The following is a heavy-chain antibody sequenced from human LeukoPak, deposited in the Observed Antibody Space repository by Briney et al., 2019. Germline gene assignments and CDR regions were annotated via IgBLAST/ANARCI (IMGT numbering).Heavy chain of an antibody. D-gene: IGHD2-15*01. CDR3: ASCPSRYCSGGSCYSGISCWFDP. CDR1: GYTFTGYY. Sequence: EASVKVSCKASGYTFTGYYMHWVRQAPGQGLEWMGWINPNSGGTNYAQKFQGRVTMTRDTSISTAYMELSRLRSDDTAVYYCASCPSRYCSGGSCYSGISCWFDPWGQGTLVTVSS. J-gene: IGHJ5*02. V-gene: IGHV1-2*02. CDR2: INPNSGGT.